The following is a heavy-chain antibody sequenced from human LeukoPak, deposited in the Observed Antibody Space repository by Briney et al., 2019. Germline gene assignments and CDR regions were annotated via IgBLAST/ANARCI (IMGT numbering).Heavy chain of an antibody. J-gene: IGHJ4*02. CDR1: GFTFSSYA. D-gene: IGHD3-22*01. V-gene: IGHV3-33*08. Sequence: GGSLRLSCAASGFTFSSYAMSWFRQAPGKGLEWVAVIWYDGSNKYYADSVKGRFTISRDNSKNTLYLQMNSLRAEDTAVYYCAREYPPRYYYDSSGYLDYWGQGTLVTVSS. CDR3: AREYPPRYYYDSSGYLDY. CDR2: IWYDGSNK.